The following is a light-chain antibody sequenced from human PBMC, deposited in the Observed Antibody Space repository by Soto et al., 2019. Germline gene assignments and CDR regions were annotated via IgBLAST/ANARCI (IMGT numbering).Light chain of an antibody. CDR3: QQYSHWPT. Sequence: EIVMTQSPATLSVSPGERATLSCRASQSVSSNLAWYQQKPGQAPRLLIYGASTRATGFPARFSGSGSGTDFILTISSLQSEDFAVYYWQQYSHWPTFGQGTKVEIK. CDR1: QSVSSN. CDR2: GAS. V-gene: IGKV3-15*01. J-gene: IGKJ1*01.